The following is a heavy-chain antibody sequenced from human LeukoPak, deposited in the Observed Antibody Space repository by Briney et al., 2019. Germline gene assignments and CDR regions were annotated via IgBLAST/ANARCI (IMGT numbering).Heavy chain of an antibody. V-gene: IGHV3-30*02. CDR2: IRYDGTNK. CDR3: AHHGGGTIRLGAFDI. Sequence: GGSLRLSCAASGFTFRSYGMHWVRQAPGKGLEWVAIIRYDGTNKYYADSVKGRFTISRDNSKNTLYLQMSSLRAEDTAVYYCAHHGGGTIRLGAFDIWGQGTMVTVSS. CDR1: GFTFRSYG. D-gene: IGHD3-3*01. J-gene: IGHJ3*02.